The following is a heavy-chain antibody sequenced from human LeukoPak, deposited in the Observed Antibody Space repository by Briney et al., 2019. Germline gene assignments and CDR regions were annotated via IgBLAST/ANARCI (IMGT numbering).Heavy chain of an antibody. D-gene: IGHD6-13*01. CDR1: GGSISSSSYY. CDR2: IYYSGST. V-gene: IGHV4-39*07. J-gene: IGHJ3*02. Sequence: SETLSLTCTVSGGSISSSSYYWGWIRQPPGKGLEWIGSIYYSGSTYYNPSLKSRVTISVDTSKNQFSLKLSSVTAADTAVYYCATYSSSSKGTIDIWGQGTMVTVSS. CDR3: ATYSSSSKGTIDI.